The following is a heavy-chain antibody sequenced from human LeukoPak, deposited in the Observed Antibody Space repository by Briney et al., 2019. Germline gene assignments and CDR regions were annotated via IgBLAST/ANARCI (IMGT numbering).Heavy chain of an antibody. V-gene: IGHV1-2*06. CDR1: GYTFTGYH. CDR3: ARDYCSSTSCLFDY. Sequence: RASVEVSCKASGYTFTGYHMHWVRQAPGQGLEWMGRINPNSGDTNYAQKFQGGVTLTRDTSISTAYMELSRLRSDDTAVCYCARDYCSSTSCLFDYWGQGTLVTVSS. D-gene: IGHD2-2*01. J-gene: IGHJ4*02. CDR2: INPNSGDT.